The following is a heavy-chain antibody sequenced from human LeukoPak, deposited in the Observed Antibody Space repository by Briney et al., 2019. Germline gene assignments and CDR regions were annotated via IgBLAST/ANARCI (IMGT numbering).Heavy chain of an antibody. CDR2: IIPIFGTA. CDR3: ARVVIAAAGTLYYYYYYMDV. CDR1: GGTFSSYA. J-gene: IGHJ6*03. V-gene: IGHV1-69*06. Sequence: SVKVSCKASGGTFSSYAISWVRQAPGQGLEWMGGIIPIFGTANYAQKFQGRVTITADKSTSTAYMELSSLRSEDTAVYYCARVVIAAAGTLYYYYYYMDVWGKGTTVTVSS. D-gene: IGHD6-13*01.